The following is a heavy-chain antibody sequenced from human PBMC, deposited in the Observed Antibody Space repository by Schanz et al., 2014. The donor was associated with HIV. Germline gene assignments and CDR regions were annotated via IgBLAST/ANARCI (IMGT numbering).Heavy chain of an antibody. CDR3: AKDRNYYDSKYIGKGNYYYYYGMDV. CDR2: IYYDGTNK. Sequence: QVQLVESGGGVVQPGRSLRLSCVASGFSFRTFGMHWVRQAPGKGLEWVALIYYDGTNKYYTDSVKGRFTISRDNSKNTLNLRVNSLRAEDTAVYYCAKDRNYYDSKYIGKGNYYYYYGMDVWGQGTTVTVSS. V-gene: IGHV3-30*18. D-gene: IGHD3-22*01. J-gene: IGHJ6*02. CDR1: GFSFRTFG.